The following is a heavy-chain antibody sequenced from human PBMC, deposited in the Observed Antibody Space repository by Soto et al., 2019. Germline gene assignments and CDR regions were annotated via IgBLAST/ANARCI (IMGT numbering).Heavy chain of an antibody. V-gene: IGHV3-33*01. CDR1: GFTFSSYG. J-gene: IGHJ4*02. CDR3: ASGADYGGNPTYFDY. Sequence: QVQLVESGGGVVQPGRSLRLSCAASGFTFSSYGMHWVRQAPGKGLEWVAVIWYDGSNKYYADSVKGRFTISRDNSKNTLYLQMNSLRAEDTAVYYCASGADYGGNPTYFDYWGQGTLVTVSS. CDR2: IWYDGSNK. D-gene: IGHD4-17*01.